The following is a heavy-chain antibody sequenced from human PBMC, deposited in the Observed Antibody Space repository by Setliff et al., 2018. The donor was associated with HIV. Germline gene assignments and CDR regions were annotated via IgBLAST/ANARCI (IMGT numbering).Heavy chain of an antibody. V-gene: IGHV3-15*01. Sequence: PGGSLRLSCAASGFTFNNAWMTWVRQAPGKGLEWVGHIKSKTDGGTTDYAAPVKGRFTISRDDSKTTLYLQVNSLKTEDTAMYYCATTYDYGDYDHDFWGQGTLVTVSS. CDR3: ATTYDYGDYDHDF. CDR2: IKSKTDGGTT. D-gene: IGHD4-17*01. CDR1: GFTFNNAW. J-gene: IGHJ4*02.